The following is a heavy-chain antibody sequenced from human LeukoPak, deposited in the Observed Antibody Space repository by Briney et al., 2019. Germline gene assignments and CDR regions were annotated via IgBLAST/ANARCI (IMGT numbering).Heavy chain of an antibody. CDR1: GGTFSSYA. Sequence: SVQVSCKASGGTFSSYAISWVRQAPGQGLEWMGGIIPIFGTANYAQKFQGRVTITTDESTSTAYMELSSLRSEDTAVYYCARNVYSGYDFRFDYWGQGTLVTVSS. V-gene: IGHV1-69*05. CDR3: ARNVYSGYDFRFDY. CDR2: IIPIFGTA. J-gene: IGHJ4*02. D-gene: IGHD5-12*01.